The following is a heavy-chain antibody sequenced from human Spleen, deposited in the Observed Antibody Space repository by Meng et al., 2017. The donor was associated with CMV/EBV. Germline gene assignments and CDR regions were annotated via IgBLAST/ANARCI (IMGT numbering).Heavy chain of an antibody. D-gene: IGHD1-26*01. CDR1: GFTFSRHW. V-gene: IGHV3-74*01. J-gene: IGHJ4*02. Sequence: EVQLVESGGGLVQPGGSLRLSWAASGFTFSRHWMHWVRQAPGKGLLWISRINSDGSRISYADSVKGRFTISRDNDKNTLYLQMNSLRAEDTAVYYCARGVGESLGWEMGYWGQGTLVTVAS. CDR2: INSDGSRI. CDR3: ARGVGESLGWEMGY.